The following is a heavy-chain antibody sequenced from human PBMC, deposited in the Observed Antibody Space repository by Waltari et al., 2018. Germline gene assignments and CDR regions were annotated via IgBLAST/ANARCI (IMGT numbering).Heavy chain of an antibody. V-gene: IGHV3-7*01. Sequence: VESGGGLVQPGGSLRLSCAASGFTFSTYWISWVGRAPGKGLGWVANIKTDGRGKYYVDSVRGRFTISRDNAKNSLSLQMSTLRDEDTGRYYCARDWSGSGRGINYWGQGTLVTVSS. D-gene: IGHD3-3*01. CDR2: IKTDGRGK. CDR1: GFTFSTYW. J-gene: IGHJ4*02. CDR3: ARDWSGSGRGINY.